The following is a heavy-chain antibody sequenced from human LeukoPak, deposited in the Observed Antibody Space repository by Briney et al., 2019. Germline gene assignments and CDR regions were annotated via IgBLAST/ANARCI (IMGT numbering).Heavy chain of an antibody. Sequence: PSETLSLTCALYGGSFSGYYWSWIRQPPGKGLEWIGEINHSGSTNYNPSLKSRVTISVDTSKNQFSLKLSSVTAADTAVYYCARAMYSSTFQTDLTFDYWGQGTLVTVSS. J-gene: IGHJ4*02. V-gene: IGHV4-34*01. CDR2: INHSGST. D-gene: IGHD6-13*01. CDR3: ARAMYSSTFQTDLTFDY. CDR1: GGSFSGYY.